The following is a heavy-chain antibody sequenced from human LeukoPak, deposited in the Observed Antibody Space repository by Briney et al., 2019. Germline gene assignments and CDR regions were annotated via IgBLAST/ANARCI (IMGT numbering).Heavy chain of an antibody. CDR3: ARERRYCSGGSCYRAYYYYYGMDV. Sequence: SETLSLTCAVSGGSFSGYYWSWVRQPPGTGLEWVGEINHGGSTNYNPHPKSRDIIPLDTSKNQFSLKLSSVTAADTAVYYCARERRYCSGGSCYRAYYYYYGMDVWGQGTTVAVSS. CDR2: INHGGST. V-gene: IGHV4-34*01. J-gene: IGHJ6*02. CDR1: GGSFSGYY. D-gene: IGHD2-15*01.